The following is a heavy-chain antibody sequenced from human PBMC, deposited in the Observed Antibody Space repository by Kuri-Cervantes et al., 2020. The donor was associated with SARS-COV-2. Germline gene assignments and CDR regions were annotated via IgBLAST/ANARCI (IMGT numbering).Heavy chain of an antibody. V-gene: IGHV1-69*04. CDR1: GGTFSSYA. J-gene: IGHJ4*02. Sequence: SVKVSCKASGGTFSSYAISWVRQAPGQGLEWMGRIIPIFGIANYAQKFQGRVTITADKSTSTAYMELSSLRSENTAVYYCARDAAADNLSDYWGQGTLVTVSS. CDR3: ARDAAADNLSDY. D-gene: IGHD6-13*01. CDR2: IIPIFGIA.